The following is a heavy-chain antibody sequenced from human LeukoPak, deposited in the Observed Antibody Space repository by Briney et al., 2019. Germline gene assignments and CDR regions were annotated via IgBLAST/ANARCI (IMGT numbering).Heavy chain of an antibody. CDR2: INYSGST. D-gene: IGHD6-6*01. V-gene: IGHV4-59*01. J-gene: IGHJ6*03. CDR3: ARGRSSSLPSYYCYIDV. Sequence: SETLSLTCTASGGTFSSYYWSWIRQPPGKGLEWIAYINYSGSTNYNPSLESRVTISVDTSKKQFSLKLSSVTAADTAVYYCARGRSSSLPSYYCYIDVWGKETTVTVSS. CDR1: GGTFSSYY.